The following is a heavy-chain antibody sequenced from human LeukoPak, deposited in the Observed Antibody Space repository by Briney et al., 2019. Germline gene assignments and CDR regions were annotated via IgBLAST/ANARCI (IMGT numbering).Heavy chain of an antibody. CDR1: GFNFSSYG. CDR2: IRYDGNKN. Sequence: GGSLRLSCIASGFNFSSYGMHWVRQTPGKGLNWVAFIRYDGNKNYYEDSVKGRFTISRDNSKNTVYLQMESLSDEDTAVYYCARHRIVRRYDYVWGSYPFDYWGQGTLVTVSS. V-gene: IGHV3-30*02. D-gene: IGHD3-16*01. J-gene: IGHJ4*02. CDR3: ARHRIVRRYDYVWGSYPFDY.